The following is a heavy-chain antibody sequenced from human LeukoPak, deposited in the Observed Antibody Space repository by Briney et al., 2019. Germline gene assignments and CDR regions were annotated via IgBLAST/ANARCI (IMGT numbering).Heavy chain of an antibody. CDR1: AFTFSDYY. Sequence: GGSLRLSCAASAFTFSDYYMSWIRQAPGKGLEWVSYISSSGSTIYYADSVKGRFTISRDNANNSLYLQINSLRAEDTAVYCCGRARADYDDWWYYYYGMDVWGQGPTVTVS. J-gene: IGHJ6*02. V-gene: IGHV3-11*01. D-gene: IGHD4-17*01. CDR3: GRARADYDDWWYYYYGMDV. CDR2: ISSSGSTI.